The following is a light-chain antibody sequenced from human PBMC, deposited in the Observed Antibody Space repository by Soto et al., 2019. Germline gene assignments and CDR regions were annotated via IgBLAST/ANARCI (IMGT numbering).Light chain of an antibody. J-gene: IGLJ2*01. V-gene: IGLV1-44*01. CDR1: SSNIGSNT. Sequence: QSVLTQPPSASGTPGQRVTISCSGSSSNIGSNTVNWFQQLPGTAPKLLLFSNNQRPSGVPDRFSGSKSGNSASLAISGLQSEDEADYYCAAWDDSLNGVVFGGGTKLTVL. CDR2: SNN. CDR3: AAWDDSLNGVV.